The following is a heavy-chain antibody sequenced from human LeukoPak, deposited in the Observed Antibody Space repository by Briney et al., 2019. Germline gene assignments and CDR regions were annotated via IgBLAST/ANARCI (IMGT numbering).Heavy chain of an antibody. CDR3: AVLGGIAVAGNIPDY. CDR2: INSDGSST. V-gene: IGHV3-74*01. CDR1: GFTFSSYW. J-gene: IGHJ4*02. Sequence: PGGSLRLSCAASGFTFSSYWMHWVRQAPGKGLVWVSRINSDGSSTSYADSVKGRFTISRDNAKNTLYLQMNSLRAEDTAVYYCAVLGGIAVAGNIPDYWGQGTLVTVSS. D-gene: IGHD6-19*01.